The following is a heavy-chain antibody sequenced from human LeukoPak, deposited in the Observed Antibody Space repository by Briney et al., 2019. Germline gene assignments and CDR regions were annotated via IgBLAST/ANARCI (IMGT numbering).Heavy chain of an antibody. CDR1: GFTVSSNY. V-gene: IGHV3-66*01. CDR3: AKGGYYDSSGYTAQYYFDY. CDR2: IYSGGTT. Sequence: GGSLRLSCAASGFTVSSNYMSWVRQAPGGGLEWVSLIYSGGTTYYADSVKGRFTISRDNSKNTLYLQMNGLRAEDTAVYYCAKGGYYDSSGYTAQYYFDYWGQGTLVTVSS. D-gene: IGHD3-22*01. J-gene: IGHJ4*02.